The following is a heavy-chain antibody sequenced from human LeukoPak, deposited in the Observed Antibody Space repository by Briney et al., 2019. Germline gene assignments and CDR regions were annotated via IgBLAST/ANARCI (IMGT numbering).Heavy chain of an antibody. CDR1: RFTFSNFA. CDR2: ISGSGGST. Sequence: PGGSLRLSCAASRFTFSNFAMSWVRQAPGKGLEWVSAISGSGGSTYYADSVKGRFTISRDNSKNALFLQMNSLRAEDTAVYYCARAGYNALNAFDIWGQGTMVTVSS. D-gene: IGHD5-24*01. V-gene: IGHV3-23*01. CDR3: ARAGYNALNAFDI. J-gene: IGHJ3*02.